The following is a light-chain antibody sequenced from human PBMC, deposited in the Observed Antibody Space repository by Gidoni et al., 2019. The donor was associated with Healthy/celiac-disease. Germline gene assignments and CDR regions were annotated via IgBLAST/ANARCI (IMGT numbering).Light chain of an antibody. CDR3: AAWDDSLNGWV. CDR1: SSNIGSNT. J-gene: IGLJ3*02. Sequence: QSVLTQPPSASGTPGPRVTIPCSGSSSNIGSNTVNWYQQHPGTAPKLLLYSNNQRPSGVPDRFSGSKSGTAASLAIRGLQSEDEADYYCAAWDDSLNGWVFGGGTKLTVL. V-gene: IGLV1-44*01. CDR2: SNN.